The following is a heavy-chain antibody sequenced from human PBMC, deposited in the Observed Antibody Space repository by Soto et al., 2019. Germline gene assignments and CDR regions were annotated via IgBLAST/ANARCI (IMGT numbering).Heavy chain of an antibody. J-gene: IGHJ3*02. CDR3: AQTNTLLAAFDI. CDR1: GFSLSTSGVG. CDR2: IYWDDDK. D-gene: IGHD2-2*02. Sequence: SGPTLVKPTQTLTLTCTFSGFSLSTSGVGVGWIRQPPGKALEWLALIYWDDDKRYSPSLKSRLTITKDTSKNQVVLTMTNMDPVDTATYYCAQTNTLLAAFDIWGQGTMVTVSS. V-gene: IGHV2-5*02.